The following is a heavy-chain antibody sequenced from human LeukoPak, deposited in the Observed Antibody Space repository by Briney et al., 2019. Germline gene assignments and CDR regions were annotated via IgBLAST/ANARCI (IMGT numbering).Heavy chain of an antibody. Sequence: PSETLSLTCTVSGGSISSYYWSWIRQPPGKGLEWIGHIYYTGTTNYNPSLRSRVTISVDTSKNQFSLKLSSVTAADTALYFCARSGYTSGWPTGDWFDPWGQGTLVTVSS. J-gene: IGHJ5*02. CDR2: IYYTGTT. CDR3: ARSGYTSGWPTGDWFDP. CDR1: GGSISSYY. D-gene: IGHD6-19*01. V-gene: IGHV4-59*01.